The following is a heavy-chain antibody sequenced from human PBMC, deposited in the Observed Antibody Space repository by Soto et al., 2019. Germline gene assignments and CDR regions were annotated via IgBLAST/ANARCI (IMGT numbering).Heavy chain of an antibody. CDR3: ARAYSDAFDI. V-gene: IGHV3-11*01. Sequence: GGSLRLSCAASGFTFSDYYMTWIRQAPGKGLEWVSYISSSGSGIYYPDSMKGRFTISRDNAKKSLYLRMSSLRAEDTAVYYCARAYSDAFDIWGQGTMATVS. CDR1: GFTFSDYY. J-gene: IGHJ3*02. D-gene: IGHD2-15*01. CDR2: ISSSGSGI.